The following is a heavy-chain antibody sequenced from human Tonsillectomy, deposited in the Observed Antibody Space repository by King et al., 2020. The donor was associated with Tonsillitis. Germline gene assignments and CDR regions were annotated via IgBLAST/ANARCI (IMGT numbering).Heavy chain of an antibody. CDR1: GGSIRTGDFY. Sequence: QLQESGPGLVKPSQTLSLICSVSGGSIRTGDFYWSWIRQPPGKGLEWIGYIYYSGNTYNNPSLQGRVFMSVEASKNEFSLKLRSVIAADTAVHYCVGGEGTTGGFDYWGQGTLVTVSS. D-gene: IGHD1-7*01. J-gene: IGHJ4*02. CDR2: IYYSGNT. V-gene: IGHV4-30-4*01. CDR3: VGGEGTTGGFDY.